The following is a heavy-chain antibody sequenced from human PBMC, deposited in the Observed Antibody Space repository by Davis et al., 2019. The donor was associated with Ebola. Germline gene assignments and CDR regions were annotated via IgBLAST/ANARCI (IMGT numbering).Heavy chain of an antibody. D-gene: IGHD1-26*01. CDR1: GYTFTSYG. J-gene: IGHJ6*02. CDR2: ISAYNGNT. V-gene: IGHV1-18*04. CDR3: ASPGSYGDYYYYGMDV. Sequence: ASVKVSCKASGYTFTSYGISWVRQAPGQGLEWMGWISAYNGNTNYAQKLQGRVTMTTDTSTSTAYMELRSLRSEDTAVYYCASPGSYGDYYYYGMDVWGQGTTVTVSS.